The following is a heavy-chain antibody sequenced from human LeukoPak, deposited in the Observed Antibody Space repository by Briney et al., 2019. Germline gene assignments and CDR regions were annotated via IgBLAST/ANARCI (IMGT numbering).Heavy chain of an antibody. V-gene: IGHV4-34*01. CDR2: IHHSGRT. CDR3: ARLAYGSVY. CDR1: GGSFSDYY. Sequence: SETLSLTCAIYGGSFSDYYWSWIRQPPGKGLEWIGEIHHSGRTIYNPSLKSRVAISVDTSKNQFSLELSSVTAADTAVYYCARLAYGSVYWGQGTLVIVSS. D-gene: IGHD3-10*01. J-gene: IGHJ4*02.